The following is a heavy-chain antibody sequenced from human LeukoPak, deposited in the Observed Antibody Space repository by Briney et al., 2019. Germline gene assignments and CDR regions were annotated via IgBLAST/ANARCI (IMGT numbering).Heavy chain of an antibody. J-gene: IGHJ4*02. V-gene: IGHV3-9*01. D-gene: IGHD5-12*01. CDR3: ARGGGYAWDY. Sequence: GGSLRLSCAASGFTFDDYAMHWVRQAPGKGLEWVSGISWNSGSIGYADSVKGRFAISRDNAKNSLYLQMNSLRADDTAVYYCARGGGYAWDYWGQGTLVTVSS. CDR2: ISWNSGSI. CDR1: GFTFDDYA.